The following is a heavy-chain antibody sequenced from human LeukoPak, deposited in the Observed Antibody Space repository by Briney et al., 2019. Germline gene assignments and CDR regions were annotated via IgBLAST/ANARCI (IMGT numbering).Heavy chain of an antibody. CDR2: ISLTGLT. J-gene: IGHJ4*02. CDR1: GGSISNTNW. D-gene: IGHD2-8*01. CDR3: SRENGAFSPFGY. Sequence: TSETLSLTCGVSGGSISNTNWWSWVRQPPGQGLEWIGEISLTGLTHYNPSLESRVTVSLDKSKNQLPLNLTSVTAADTAVYYCSRENGAFSPFGYWGQGTLVTVLS. V-gene: IGHV4-4*02.